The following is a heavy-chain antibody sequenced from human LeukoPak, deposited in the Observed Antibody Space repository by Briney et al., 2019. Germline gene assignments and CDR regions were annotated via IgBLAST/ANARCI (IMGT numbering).Heavy chain of an antibody. J-gene: IGHJ6*03. CDR3: ASLVTNRGRNYYYYYMDV. Sequence: PSETLSLTCAVYGGSFSGYYWSWIRQPPGKGLEWIGEINHSGSTNYNPSLKSRVTISVDTSKNQFSLKLSSVTAADTAVYYCASLVTNRGRNYYYYYMDVWGKGTMVTISS. V-gene: IGHV4-34*01. CDR2: INHSGST. D-gene: IGHD2-15*01. CDR1: GGSFSGYY.